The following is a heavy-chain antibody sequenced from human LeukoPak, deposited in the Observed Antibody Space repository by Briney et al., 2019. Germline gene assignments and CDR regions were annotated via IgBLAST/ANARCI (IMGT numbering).Heavy chain of an antibody. Sequence: ASVKVSCKASGYTFTGYCMHWVRQAPGQGLEWMGWISAYNGNTNYAQKLQGRVTMTTDTSTSTAYMELRSLRSDDTAVYYCARDLSRYYDSSGPFDYWGQGTLVTVSS. CDR1: GYTFTGYC. J-gene: IGHJ4*02. CDR2: ISAYNGNT. CDR3: ARDLSRYYDSSGPFDY. V-gene: IGHV1-18*04. D-gene: IGHD3-22*01.